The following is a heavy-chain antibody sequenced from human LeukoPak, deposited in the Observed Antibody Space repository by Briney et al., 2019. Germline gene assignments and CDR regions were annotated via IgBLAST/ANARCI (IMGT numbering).Heavy chain of an antibody. CDR1: GFTFSSYS. Sequence: GGSLRLSCAASGFTFSSYSMNWVRQAPGKGLEWVSHITASGTAMFYADSVKGRFTISRDNAKNSLYLQMNSLRAEDTAVYYCARDRQGSYYDYWGQGTLVTVSS. CDR2: ITASGTAM. D-gene: IGHD3-10*01. CDR3: ARDRQGSYYDY. J-gene: IGHJ4*02. V-gene: IGHV3-48*04.